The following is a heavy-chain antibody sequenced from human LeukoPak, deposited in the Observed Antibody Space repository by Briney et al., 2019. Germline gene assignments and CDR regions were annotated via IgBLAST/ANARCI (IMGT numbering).Heavy chain of an antibody. CDR3: ATTRMGVPLPNAFDI. V-gene: IGHV7-4-1*02. CDR2: INTNTGNP. D-gene: IGHD2-2*01. CDR1: GYTFTSYG. Sequence: ASVKVSCKASGYTFTSYGISWVRQAPGQGLEWMGWINTNTGNPTYAQGFTGRFVFSLDTSVSTAYLQISSLKAEDTAVYYCATTRMGVPLPNAFDIWGQGTMVTVSS. J-gene: IGHJ3*02.